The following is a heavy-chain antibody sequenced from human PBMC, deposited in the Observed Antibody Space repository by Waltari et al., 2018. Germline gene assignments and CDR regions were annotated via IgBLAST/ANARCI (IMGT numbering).Heavy chain of an antibody. CDR2: IQHSGSA. CDR1: DGSLTGYY. D-gene: IGHD3-22*01. Sequence: HVQLQQWGIGLLNPSETLSLTCAVYDGSLTGYYCSWIRQSPGKGLECIGEIQHSGSANDSPSLEMRPSISVDTANNQFSLRLSFVTAADTAMYYCAIEGDDNSDYFRYYFDYRGQGTLVTDSS. V-gene: IGHV4-34*04. CDR3: AIEGDDNSDYFRYYFDY. J-gene: IGHJ4*02.